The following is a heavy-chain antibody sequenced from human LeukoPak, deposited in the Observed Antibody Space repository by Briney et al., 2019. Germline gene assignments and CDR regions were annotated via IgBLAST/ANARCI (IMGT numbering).Heavy chain of an antibody. J-gene: IGHJ4*02. CDR2: IYYSGST. D-gene: IGHD5-18*01. Sequence: SETLSLTCTVSGYSISSGYYWGWIRQPPGKGLEWIGSIYYSGSTYYNPSLKSRVTISVDTSKNQFSLKLSSVTVADMAVYYCAREGYSYGYSPYFDYWGQGTLVTVSS. CDR1: GYSISSGYY. CDR3: AREGYSYGYSPYFDY. V-gene: IGHV4-38-2*02.